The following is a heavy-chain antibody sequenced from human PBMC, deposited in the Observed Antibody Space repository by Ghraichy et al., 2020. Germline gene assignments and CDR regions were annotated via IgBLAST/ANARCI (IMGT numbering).Heavy chain of an antibody. CDR1: GYSISSGYY. D-gene: IGHD2-15*01. CDR2: IYHGGST. Sequence: SETLSLTCTVSGYSISSGYYCCWIRQPPGKRLEWIGSIYHGGSTYYNPSLKSRVTISVDTSKNQFSLKLSSVTAAVTAVYYCARVACRRKGSCRSYFDYWGQGTLVTVSS. J-gene: IGHJ4*02. CDR3: ARVACRRKGSCRSYFDY. V-gene: IGHV4-38-2*02.